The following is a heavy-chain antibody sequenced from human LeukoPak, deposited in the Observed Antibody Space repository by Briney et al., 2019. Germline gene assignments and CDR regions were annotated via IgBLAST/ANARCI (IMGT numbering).Heavy chain of an antibody. V-gene: IGHV1-2*02. CDR3: ARDNILSDEAFDI. J-gene: IGHJ3*02. D-gene: IGHD5/OR15-5a*01. CDR1: GYTFTGYY. CDR2: INPNSGGT. Sequence: ASVKVSCKASGYTFTGYYMHWVRQAPGQGLEWMGWINPNSGGTNYAQKFQGRVTMTRDTSISTAYMELSRLRSDDTDVYYCARDNILSDEAFDIWGQGTMVTVSS.